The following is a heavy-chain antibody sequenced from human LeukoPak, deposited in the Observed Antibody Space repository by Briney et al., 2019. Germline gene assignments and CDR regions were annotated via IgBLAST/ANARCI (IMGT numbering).Heavy chain of an antibody. CDR3: AKAPYYYDSSGYYYKEYYFDY. V-gene: IGHV3-23*01. Sequence: GGSLRLSCAASGFTFSSYAMSWVRQAPGKGLEWVSAISGSGGSTYYADSVKGRFTISRDNSKNTLYLQMNSLRAEDTAVYYCAKAPYYYDSSGYYYKEYYFDYWGQGTLVTVSS. CDR2: ISGSGGST. CDR1: GFTFSSYA. D-gene: IGHD3-22*01. J-gene: IGHJ4*02.